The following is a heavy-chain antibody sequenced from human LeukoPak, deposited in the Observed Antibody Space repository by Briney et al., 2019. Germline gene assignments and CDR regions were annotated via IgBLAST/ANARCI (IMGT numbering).Heavy chain of an antibody. CDR2: IKQDGSEK. Sequence: QPGGSLRLSCAASGFTFSSYWMSWVRQAPGKGLEWVANIKQDGSEKYYVDSVKGRFTISRDNAKNSLYLQTNSLRAEDTAVYYCAKDISSGWPYCFDYWGQGTLVTVSS. J-gene: IGHJ4*02. D-gene: IGHD6-19*01. CDR1: GFTFSSYW. V-gene: IGHV3-7*03. CDR3: AKDISSGWPYCFDY.